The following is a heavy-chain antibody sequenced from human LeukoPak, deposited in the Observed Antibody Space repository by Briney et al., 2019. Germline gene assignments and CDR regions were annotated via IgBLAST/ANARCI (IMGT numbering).Heavy chain of an antibody. Sequence: PGGSLRLSCAASGFTFSSYWMHWVRQAPGKGLVWVSRINSDGSSTSYADSVKGRFTISRVNAKNTLYLQMNSLRAEDTAVYYCARESLRVAAAGFDCWGQGTLVTVSS. CDR2: INSDGSST. CDR1: GFTFSSYW. J-gene: IGHJ4*02. V-gene: IGHV3-74*01. CDR3: ARESLRVAAAGFDC. D-gene: IGHD6-13*01.